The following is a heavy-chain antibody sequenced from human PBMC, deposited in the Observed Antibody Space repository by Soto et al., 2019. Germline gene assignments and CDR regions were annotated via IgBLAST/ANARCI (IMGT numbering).Heavy chain of an antibody. CDR3: AKAYCDGGRCYDPNG. CDR1: GFTFSNSG. J-gene: IGHJ4*02. Sequence: QVQLVESGGGVVQPGRSLRLSCAASGFTFSNSGMHWVRQAPGKGLEWVAIVSSDGSDKYYIDSVKGRFTISRDNSKNTLFLQMNSLIAEDTALHYCAKAYCDGGRCYDPNGWGQGPLVTVSS. V-gene: IGHV3-30*18. D-gene: IGHD2-15*01. CDR2: VSSDGSDK.